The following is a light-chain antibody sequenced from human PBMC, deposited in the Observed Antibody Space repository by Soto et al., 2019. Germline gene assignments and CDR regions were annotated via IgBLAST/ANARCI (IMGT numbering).Light chain of an antibody. Sequence: EIVLTQYPGTLSLSPGERTTLSCRAIQSVSSSYLAWYQQKPGQAPRLLIYGASSRATGIPDRFSGSGSGTDFTLTISRLEPEDFAVYYCQQYGSSPPITFGQGTRLEI. J-gene: IGKJ5*01. CDR1: QSVSSSY. CDR2: GAS. V-gene: IGKV3-20*01. CDR3: QQYGSSPPIT.